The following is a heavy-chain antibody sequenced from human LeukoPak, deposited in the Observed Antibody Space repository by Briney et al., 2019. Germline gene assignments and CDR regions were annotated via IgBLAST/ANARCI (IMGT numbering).Heavy chain of an antibody. Sequence: GGSLRLSCAASGFTFNKYAMHWVRQAPGKGLEWVSAISDSGDSTYYADSVKGRFTISRDNSKNTLYLQMNSLRAEDTAVYYCAVHNSGFCYWGQGTQVTVSS. CDR1: GFTFNKYA. CDR3: AVHNSGFCY. J-gene: IGHJ4*02. D-gene: IGHD3-22*01. CDR2: ISDSGDST. V-gene: IGHV3-23*01.